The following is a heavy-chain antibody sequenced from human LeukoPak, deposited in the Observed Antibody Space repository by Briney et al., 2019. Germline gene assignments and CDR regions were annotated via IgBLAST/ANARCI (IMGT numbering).Heavy chain of an antibody. CDR2: IIPILGIA. V-gene: IGHV1-69*04. CDR3: ARINSGYDYYDY. Sequence: ASVKVSCKASGSTFNSFAISWVGQAPGQGLEWMGRIIPILGIANYARNFQARVTITADRSTSTAYMEVSSLRSEDTAVYYCARINSGYDYYDYWGQGTLVTVSS. D-gene: IGHD5-12*01. J-gene: IGHJ4*02. CDR1: GSTFNSFA.